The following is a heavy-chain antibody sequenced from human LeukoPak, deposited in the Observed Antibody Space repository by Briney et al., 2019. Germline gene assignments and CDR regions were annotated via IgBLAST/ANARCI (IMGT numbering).Heavy chain of an antibody. CDR1: GFTFSSYW. D-gene: IGHD3-10*01. Sequence: GGSLRLSCAASGFTFSSYWMHWVRQAPGNGLVWVSHINSDGSRTSYADSVKGRFTISRDNAKNTLYLQMNSLRAGDTAVYYCARVYGSGVWDGYFDYXXQGTLVTVSS. V-gene: IGHV3-74*01. CDR2: INSDGSRT. CDR3: ARVYGSGVWDGYFDY. J-gene: IGHJ4*02.